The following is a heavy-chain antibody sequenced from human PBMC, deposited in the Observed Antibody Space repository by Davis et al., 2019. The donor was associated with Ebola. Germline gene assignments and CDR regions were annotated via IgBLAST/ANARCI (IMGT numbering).Heavy chain of an antibody. J-gene: IGHJ4*02. V-gene: IGHV3-23*01. CDR2: ISGSAGTT. CDR3: AKDHSSASSSLDY. Sequence: PGGSLRLSCVGSESTFSSYGMTWVRQAPGKGLEWVSDISGSAGTTNYADSVKGRFIISRDNSKNTLYLQMNSLRTEDTAVYFCAKDHSSASSSLDYWGQGSLVTVSS. CDR1: ESTFSSYG. D-gene: IGHD6-19*01.